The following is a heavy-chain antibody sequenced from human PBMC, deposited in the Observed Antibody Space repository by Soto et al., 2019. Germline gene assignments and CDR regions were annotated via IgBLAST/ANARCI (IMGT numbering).Heavy chain of an antibody. D-gene: IGHD2-15*01. Sequence: GGSLRLSCAASGFTFSSYWMSWVRQAPGKGLEWVANIKQDGSEKYYVDSVKGRFTISRDNAKNSLYLQMNSLRAEDTAVYYCARCGGAAGSYYYYYYLAVWGQGTTVTVSS. CDR3: ARCGGAAGSYYYYYYLAV. V-gene: IGHV3-7*01. J-gene: IGHJ6*03. CDR2: IKQDGSEK. CDR1: GFTFSSYW.